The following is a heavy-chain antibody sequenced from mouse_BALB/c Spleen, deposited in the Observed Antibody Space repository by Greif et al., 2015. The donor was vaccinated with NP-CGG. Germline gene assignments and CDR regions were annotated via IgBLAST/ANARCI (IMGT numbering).Heavy chain of an antibody. Sequence: VQLQQSGAELVRPGVSVKISCKGSGYTFTDYAMHWVKQSHAKSLEWIGVISTYYGDASYNQKFKGEATMTVDKSSSTAYMELARLTSEDSAVYYCARGGFDYWGQGTTLTVSS. V-gene: IGHV1S137*01. J-gene: IGHJ2*01. CDR1: GYTFTDYA. CDR2: ISTYYGDA. CDR3: ARGGFDY.